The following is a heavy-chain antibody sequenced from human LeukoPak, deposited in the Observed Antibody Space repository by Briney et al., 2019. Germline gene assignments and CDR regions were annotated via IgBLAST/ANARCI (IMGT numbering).Heavy chain of an antibody. CDR3: ARESYYYDSSGYYVYYFDY. Sequence: PGGSLRLSCAASGFTFNDYYMSWIRQAPGKGLEWVSYISSSGSTIYYADSVKGRFTISRDNAKNSLYLQMHSLRAEDTAVYYCARESYYYDSSGYYVYYFDYWGQGTLVTVSS. V-gene: IGHV3-11*01. CDR2: ISSSGSTI. J-gene: IGHJ4*02. D-gene: IGHD3-22*01. CDR1: GFTFNDYY.